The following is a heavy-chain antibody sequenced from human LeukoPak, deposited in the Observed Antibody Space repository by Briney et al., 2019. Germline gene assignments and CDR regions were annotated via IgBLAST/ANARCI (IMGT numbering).Heavy chain of an antibody. CDR1: GFTFSNYV. CDR3: AKSRYNWNYGKAHFDY. Sequence: GGSLRLSCATSGFTFSNYVMSWVRQAPGEGLEWVSAITGSADDTYYADSVKGRFTISRDNSKNTLYLQMNSLRAEDTAVYYCAKSRYNWNYGKAHFDYWGQGTLVTVSS. D-gene: IGHD1-7*01. J-gene: IGHJ4*02. CDR2: ITGSADDT. V-gene: IGHV3-23*01.